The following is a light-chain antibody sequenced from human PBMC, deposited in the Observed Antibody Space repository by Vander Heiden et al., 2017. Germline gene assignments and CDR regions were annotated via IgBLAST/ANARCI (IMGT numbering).Light chain of an antibody. CDR3: HQSESTMWT. J-gene: IGKJ1*01. V-gene: IGKV1-39*01. Sequence: DIQMTQSPSSLSASIGDRVTITCRASQTINIYLNWYQQKPGEAPKLLIYSAFNLQDGGPSRFSGSRSGTNFTLTISRLQPEDFASYFCHQSESTMWTFGQGTKLEVK. CDR2: SAF. CDR1: QTINIY.